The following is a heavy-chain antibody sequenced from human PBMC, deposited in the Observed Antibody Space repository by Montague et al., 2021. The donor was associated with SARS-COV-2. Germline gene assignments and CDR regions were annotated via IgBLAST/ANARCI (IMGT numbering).Heavy chain of an antibody. CDR1: GGSLSSGGYY. CDR2: FYYSGST. D-gene: IGHD3/OR15-3a*01. J-gene: IGHJ6*02. Sequence: TLSLTCTVSGGSLSSGGYYWSWIRQLPGKGLEWLGYFYYSGSTYYNPSLKGRVFISADMSKNQFFLNLTSVTAADAAVYYCARDLGRTGYYYGLDVWGQRTTVTVSS. CDR3: ARDLGRTGYYYGLDV. V-gene: IGHV4-31*03.